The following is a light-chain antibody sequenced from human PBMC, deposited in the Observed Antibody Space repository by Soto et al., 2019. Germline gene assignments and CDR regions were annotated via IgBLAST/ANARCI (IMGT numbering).Light chain of an antibody. CDR3: QQSHSTPFT. Sequence: DIQMTQSPSSLSASVGDRVTITCRASQSISSYLNWYQHKPGKAPKLLIYAASSLQTGVPSRFSGSGSGTDFTLTISSLQPEDFATYYCQQSHSTPFTFGQGTRLEI. J-gene: IGKJ5*01. CDR1: QSISSY. CDR2: AAS. V-gene: IGKV1-39*01.